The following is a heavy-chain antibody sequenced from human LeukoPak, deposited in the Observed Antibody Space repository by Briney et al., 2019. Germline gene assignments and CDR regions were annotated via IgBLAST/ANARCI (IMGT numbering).Heavy chain of an antibody. V-gene: IGHV3-23*01. CDR1: GVNLGSYA. CDR3: ARDRLWFGELSGSCWFDP. D-gene: IGHD3-10*01. CDR2: ISSSGSGGNT. J-gene: IGHJ5*02. Sequence: PGGSLRLSCAASGVNLGSYAMSWARQAPGKGLEWVSGISSSGSGGNTYYADSVKGRFTISRDNSKNTLYLQMNSLRAEDTAVYYCARDRLWFGELSGSCWFDPWGQGTLVTVSS.